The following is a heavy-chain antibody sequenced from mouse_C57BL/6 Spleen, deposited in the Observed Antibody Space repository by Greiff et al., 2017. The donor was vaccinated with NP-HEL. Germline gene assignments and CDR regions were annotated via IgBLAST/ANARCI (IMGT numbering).Heavy chain of an antibody. CDR2: INPNDGGT. J-gene: IGHJ3*01. CDR3: ARDSSGPY. CDR1: GYTFTDYN. D-gene: IGHD3-2*02. Sequence: VQLQQSGPELVKPGASVKIPCKASGYTFTDYNMDWVKQSHGKSLEWIGDINPNDGGTNYNQKFKGKATLTVDKSSSTAYMELRSLTSEDTAVYYCARDSSGPYWGQGTLVTVSA. V-gene: IGHV1-18*01.